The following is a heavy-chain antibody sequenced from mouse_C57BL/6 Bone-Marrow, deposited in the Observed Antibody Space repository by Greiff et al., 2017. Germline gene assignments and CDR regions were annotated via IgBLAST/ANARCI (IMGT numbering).Heavy chain of an antibody. CDR1: GFTFSDAW. CDR3: TGRYYGNYEGAMDY. D-gene: IGHD2-1*01. Sequence: EVKVEESGGGLVQPGGSMKLSCAASGFTFSDAWMDWVRQSPETGLEWVAEIRNKANNHAPYYAVSVKGRFTISRDDSKSSVYLQMNSLRAEDTGIYYCTGRYYGNYEGAMDYWGQGTSVTVSS. CDR2: IRNKANNHAP. V-gene: IGHV6-6*01. J-gene: IGHJ4*01.